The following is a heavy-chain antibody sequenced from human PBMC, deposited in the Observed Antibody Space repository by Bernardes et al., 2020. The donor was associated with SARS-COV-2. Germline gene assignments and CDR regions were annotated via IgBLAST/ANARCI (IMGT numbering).Heavy chain of an antibody. CDR1: GFTFGDHF. V-gene: IGHV3-49*03. CDR2: IRNEPYGGTA. CDR3: SLGSPRHLEC. Sequence: LRLSCTTSGFTFGDHFMSWFRQAPGEGLEWVGSIRNEPYGGTAEYAASVKGRFIISRDDSNNVAYLQMNSLRTEDTALYYCSLGSPRHLECWGQGTLVTVSS. J-gene: IGHJ4*02.